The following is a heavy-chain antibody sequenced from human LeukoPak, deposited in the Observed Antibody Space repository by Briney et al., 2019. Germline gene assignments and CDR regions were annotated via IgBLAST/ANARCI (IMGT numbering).Heavy chain of an antibody. Sequence: GGSLRLSCAASGFTVSSNYMSWVRQAPGKGLEWVSVIYSGGSTYYADSVKGRFTISRDNSKNTLYLQMNSLRAEDTAVYYCAKGLIGYCSGGSCEDYFDYWGQGTLVTVSS. CDR2: IYSGGST. J-gene: IGHJ4*02. V-gene: IGHV3-53*01. CDR3: AKGLIGYCSGGSCEDYFDY. CDR1: GFTVSSNY. D-gene: IGHD2-15*01.